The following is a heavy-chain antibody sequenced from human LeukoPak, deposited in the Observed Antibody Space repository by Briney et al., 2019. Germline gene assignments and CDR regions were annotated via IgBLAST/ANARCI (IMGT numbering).Heavy chain of an antibody. J-gene: IGHJ3*02. CDR3: AAGLKTGAFDI. Sequence: GGSLRLSCAASGFTFSNYWINWVRQAPGKGLERVANIKQDGSETYCVDSVKGRFTISRDNAKNSLYLQMNSLRAEDTAVNYCAAGLKTGAFDIWGQGTMVTVSS. V-gene: IGHV3-7*01. CDR2: IKQDGSET. D-gene: IGHD3-10*01. CDR1: GFTFSNYW.